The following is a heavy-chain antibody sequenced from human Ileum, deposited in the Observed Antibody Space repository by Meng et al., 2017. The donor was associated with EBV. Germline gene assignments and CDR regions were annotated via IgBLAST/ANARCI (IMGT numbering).Heavy chain of an antibody. J-gene: IGHJ4*02. CDR2: IYYSGGT. Sequence: QVQLQESGPGLVKPSVTLSPSCAVSNIPIRNNYWWSWVRQSPGKGLEWIGEIYYSGGTYYNPSLKSRVTMSVDTSKNHFSLSLSSVTAADTAGYYCARGGSGYYYGSGFDYWGQGILVTVSS. V-gene: IGHV4-4*02. CDR3: ARGGSGYYYGSGFDY. D-gene: IGHD3-10*01. CDR1: NIPIRNNYW.